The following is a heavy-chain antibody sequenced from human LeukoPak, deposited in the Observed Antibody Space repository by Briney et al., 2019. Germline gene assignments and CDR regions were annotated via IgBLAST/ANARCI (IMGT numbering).Heavy chain of an antibody. CDR1: GFTFNNYN. CDR2: ITRRSSYI. Sequence: GGSLRLSCAASGFTFNNYNMNWVRQAPGKGLEWVSSITRRSSYIYYADSVKGRFTISRDNSKNTLYLQMNSLRAEDTAVYYCAKGRGEKWLLDAFDIWGQGTMVTVSS. D-gene: IGHD6-19*01. J-gene: IGHJ3*02. V-gene: IGHV3-21*01. CDR3: AKGRGEKWLLDAFDI.